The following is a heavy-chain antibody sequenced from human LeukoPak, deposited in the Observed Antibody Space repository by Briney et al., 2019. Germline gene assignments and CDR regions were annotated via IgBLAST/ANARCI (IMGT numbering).Heavy chain of an antibody. D-gene: IGHD3-22*01. V-gene: IGHV3-74*01. J-gene: IGHJ4*02. CDR2: INSAGRTT. CDR3: AMIKEG. CDR1: GFTFSNNW. Sequence: QPGGSLRLSCAASGFTFSNNWMHWVRQAPGKGLVWVSRINSAGRTTTYADSVKGRFTISRDNAKNTLYLQMNSLRAEDTAVYYCAMIKEGWGQGTLVTVSS.